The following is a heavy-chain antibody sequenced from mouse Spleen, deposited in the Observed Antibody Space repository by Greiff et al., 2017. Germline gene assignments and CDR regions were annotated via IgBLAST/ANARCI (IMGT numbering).Heavy chain of an antibody. CDR2: IYPRSGNT. D-gene: IGHD2-1*01. V-gene: IGHV1-81*01. J-gene: IGHJ2*01. CDR1: GYTFTSYG. Sequence: QVQLQQSGAELARPGASVKLSCKASGYTFTSYGISWVKQRTGQGLEWIGEIYPRSGNTYYNEKFKGKATLTADKSSSTAYMELRSLTSEDSAVYFCARGGNYLLYFDYWGQGTTLTVSS. CDR3: ARGGNYLLYFDY.